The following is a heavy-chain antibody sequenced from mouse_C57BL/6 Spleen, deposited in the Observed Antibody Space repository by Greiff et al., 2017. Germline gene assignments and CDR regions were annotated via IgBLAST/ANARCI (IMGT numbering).Heavy chain of an antibody. Sequence: QVQLQQSGAELVRPGASVTLSCKASGYTFTDYEMHWVKQTPVHGLEWIGAIDPETGGTAYNQKFTGKAILTADKSSSTAYMELRSLTSEDSAVYYCTRMRGTVWFAYWGQGTLVTVSA. CDR1: GYTFTDYE. CDR3: TRMRGTVWFAY. J-gene: IGHJ3*01. V-gene: IGHV1-15*01. D-gene: IGHD4-1*01. CDR2: IDPETGGT.